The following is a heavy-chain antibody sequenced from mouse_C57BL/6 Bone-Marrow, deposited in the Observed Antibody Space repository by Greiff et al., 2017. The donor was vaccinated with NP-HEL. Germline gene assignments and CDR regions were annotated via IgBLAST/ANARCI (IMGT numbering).Heavy chain of an antibody. CDR3: ARPFYYYGSSDY. J-gene: IGHJ2*01. V-gene: IGHV1-26*01. CDR2: INPNNGGT. D-gene: IGHD1-1*01. CDR1: GYTFTDYY. Sequence: EVQLQQSGPELVKPGASVKISCEASGYTFTDYYMNWVKQSHGKSLEWIGDINPNNGGTSYNQKFKGKATLTVDKSSSTAYMELRSLTSEDSAVYYCARPFYYYGSSDYWGQGTTLTVSS.